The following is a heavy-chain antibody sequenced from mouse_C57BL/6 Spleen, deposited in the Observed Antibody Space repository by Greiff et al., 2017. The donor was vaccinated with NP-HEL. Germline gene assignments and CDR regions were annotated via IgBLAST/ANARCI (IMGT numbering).Heavy chain of an antibody. CDR1: GYTFTSYW. V-gene: IGHV1-64*01. Sequence: QVQLQQPGAELVKPGASVKLSCKASGYTFTSYWMHWVKQRPGQGLEWIGMIHPNSGSTNYNEKFKSKATLTVDKSSSTAYVQLSSLTSEDSAVYYCARGPSTMITRWFAYWGQGTLVTVSA. CDR2: IHPNSGST. J-gene: IGHJ3*01. D-gene: IGHD2-4*01. CDR3: ARGPSTMITRWFAY.